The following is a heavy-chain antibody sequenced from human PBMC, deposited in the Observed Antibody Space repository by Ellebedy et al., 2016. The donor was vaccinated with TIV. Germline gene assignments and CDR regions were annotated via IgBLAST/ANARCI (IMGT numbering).Heavy chain of an antibody. J-gene: IGHJ4*02. D-gene: IGHD3-9*01. CDR2: LMLLSGIR. CDR1: GYTFSTYA. V-gene: IGHV1-69*04. CDR3: ARSEDTTGYYYFFDY. Sequence: AASVKVSCKASGYTFSTYAIYWVRQAPGQGLDWMGRLMLLSGIRNYAQNFQGRVTISADKSANTVFMELSSLRSDDTAVYYCARSEDTTGYYYFFDYWGQGSLVTVSS.